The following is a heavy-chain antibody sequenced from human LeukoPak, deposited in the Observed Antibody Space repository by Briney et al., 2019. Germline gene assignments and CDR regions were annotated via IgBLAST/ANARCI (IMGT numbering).Heavy chain of an antibody. J-gene: IGHJ4*02. CDR1: GYTFTSYG. CDR3: ARDPPERFRGLELRPGVFDY. V-gene: IGHV1-18*01. D-gene: IGHD1-7*01. CDR2: ISAYNGNT. Sequence: GASVKVSCKASGYTFTSYGISWVRQAPGQGLEWMGWISAYNGNTNYAQKLQGRVTMTTDTSTSTAYMELRSLRSDDTAVYYCARDPPERFRGLELRPGVFDYWGQGTLVTVSS.